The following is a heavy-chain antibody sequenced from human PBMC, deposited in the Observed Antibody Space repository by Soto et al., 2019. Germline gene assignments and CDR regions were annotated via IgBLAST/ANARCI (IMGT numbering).Heavy chain of an antibody. CDR3: ARMTAVDNSHYYMYV. Sequence: QAQLLQSGGELKKSGASVKVSCKASGYTFNTYGISWVRQAPGQGLEWMAWISIHNGNTNFAQKFQGRVTLTTDTSTGSVNMELRSLRSDETAVYSSARMTAVDNSHYYMYVWGKGTRLTDSS. D-gene: IGHD6-19*01. CDR1: GYTFNTYG. V-gene: IGHV1-18*04. CDR2: ISIHNGNT. J-gene: IGHJ6*03.